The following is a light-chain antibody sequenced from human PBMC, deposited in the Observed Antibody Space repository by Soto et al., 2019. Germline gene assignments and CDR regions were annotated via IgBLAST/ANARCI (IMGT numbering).Light chain of an antibody. CDR3: MQALQTPRT. CDR1: QSLLHSNGYNY. Sequence: VMTQSPLSLPDTPGEPGSISCRSSQSLLHSNGYNYLDWYLQKPGQSPQLLIYLGSNRASGVPDRFSGSGSGTDITLKISRVEAEDVGVYYCMQALQTPRTFGQGTKVEIK. CDR2: LGS. J-gene: IGKJ1*01. V-gene: IGKV2-28*01.